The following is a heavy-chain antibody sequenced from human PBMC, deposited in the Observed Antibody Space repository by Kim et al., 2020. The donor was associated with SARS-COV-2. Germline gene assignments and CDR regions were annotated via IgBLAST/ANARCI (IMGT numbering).Heavy chain of an antibody. D-gene: IGHD3-16*01. V-gene: IGHV3-48*04. J-gene: IGHJ4*02. Sequence: GGSLRLSCEASGFTFSSSSFNWVRQAPGKGLEWIAYISASGNTIHSGESAKGRATISRDNAKDSLHLQMNSLRVEDTAHYYCASTPYTGSRNFFYYCGQG. CDR2: ISASGNTI. CDR3: ASTPYTGSRNFFYY. CDR1: GFTFSSSS.